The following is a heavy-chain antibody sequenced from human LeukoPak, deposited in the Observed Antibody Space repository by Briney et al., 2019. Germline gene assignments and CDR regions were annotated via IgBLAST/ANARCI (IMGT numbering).Heavy chain of an antibody. J-gene: IGHJ3*02. CDR1: GGSSSGYY. CDR2: INHSGST. D-gene: IGHD4-17*01. CDR3: ATEYGDAFDI. V-gene: IGHV4-34*01. Sequence: SETLSLTCAVYGGSSSGYYWSWIRQPPGKGLEWIGEINHSGSTNYNPSLKSRVTISVDTSKNQFSLKLSSVTAADTAVYYCATEYGDAFDIWGQGTMVTVSS.